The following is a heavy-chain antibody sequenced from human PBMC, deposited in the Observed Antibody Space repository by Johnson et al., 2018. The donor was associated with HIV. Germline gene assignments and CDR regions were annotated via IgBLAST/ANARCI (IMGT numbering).Heavy chain of an antibody. J-gene: IGHJ3*01. Sequence: QVQLVESGGGLVKPGGSLRLSCAASGFSFSDYYMSWIRQAPGKGLEWVSYISGSGTNIYYADSVKGRFTISRDNAKKSLFLQMNSLRVEDTALYYCARGIGDEYAFDVWGQGTMVTVSS. CDR1: GFSFSDYY. CDR2: ISGSGTNI. V-gene: IGHV3-11*04. D-gene: IGHD2-21*01. CDR3: ARGIGDEYAFDV.